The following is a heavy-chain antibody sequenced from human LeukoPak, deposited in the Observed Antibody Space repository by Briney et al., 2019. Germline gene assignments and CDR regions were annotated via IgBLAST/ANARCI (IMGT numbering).Heavy chain of an antibody. CDR3: ATDLG. J-gene: IGHJ4*02. CDR2: VEHDGSRT. V-gene: IGHV3-74*01. CDR1: GFTFTSYW. Sequence: GGSLRLSCAASGFTFTSYWMHWVLQPPGKGLVWVSRVEHDGSRTAYADSVTGRFTISRDNARNMVYLQMNSLRAEDTAVYYCATDLGWGQGTLVTVSS. D-gene: IGHD4-17*01.